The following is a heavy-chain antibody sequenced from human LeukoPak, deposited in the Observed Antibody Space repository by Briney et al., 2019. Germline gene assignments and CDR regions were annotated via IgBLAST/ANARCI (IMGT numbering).Heavy chain of an antibody. CDR2: INHSGST. D-gene: IGHD2-15*01. CDR3: ARDCSGGSCYGAFDI. CDR1: GGSFSGYY. V-gene: IGHV4-34*01. Sequence: SETLSLTCAVYGGSFSGYYWSWIRQPPGKGLEWIGEINHSGSTNYNPSLKSRITISVDTSENRFSLKLSSVTATDTAVYYCARDCSGGSCYGAFDIWGQGTMVTVSS. J-gene: IGHJ3*02.